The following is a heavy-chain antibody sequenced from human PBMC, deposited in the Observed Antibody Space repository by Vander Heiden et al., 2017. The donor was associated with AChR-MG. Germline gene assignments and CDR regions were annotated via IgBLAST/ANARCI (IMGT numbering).Heavy chain of an antibody. V-gene: IGHV5-10-1*03. CDR3: ARQEDCSNIRCHPDV. D-gene: IGHD2-2*01. J-gene: IGHJ6*02. CDR2: SVTSDSET. Sequence: EVQLVQSGAEEKKPGESLKFSRPGSGYDFTNYWLSCVRQIPGKGLEWMGRSVTSDSETKYSPSFQGHVTNSVDKATSTAYLQWSRLKASDTAMYYCARQEDCSNIRCHPDVWGQGTTVTVSS. CDR1: GYDFTNYW.